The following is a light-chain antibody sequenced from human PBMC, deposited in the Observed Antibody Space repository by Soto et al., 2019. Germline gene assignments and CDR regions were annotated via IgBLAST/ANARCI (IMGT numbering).Light chain of an antibody. CDR2: DTF. V-gene: IGKV3-11*01. CDR3: QQRGDWPPFT. Sequence: VLTQFPATLSLSPGDRATLSCRASQSIGNYLAWYQQKPGQAPTLLIYDTFNRATAAPPRFSGSGCGADFTLPTSSLEPEDFAVYYCQQRGDWPPFTFGPGTTVDIK. CDR1: QSIGNY. J-gene: IGKJ3*01.